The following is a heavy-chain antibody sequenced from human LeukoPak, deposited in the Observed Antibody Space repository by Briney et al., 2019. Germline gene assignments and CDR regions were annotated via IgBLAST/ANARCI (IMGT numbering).Heavy chain of an antibody. D-gene: IGHD6-19*01. CDR2: IYHSGST. CDR1: GGSISSSNW. V-gene: IGHV4-4*02. Sequence: SGTLSLTCAVSGGSISSSNWWSWVRQPPGKGLEWIGEIYHSGSTNYNPSLKSRVTISVDTSKNQFSLKLSSVTAADTAVYYCARRGQWLAFDYWGQGTLVTVSS. J-gene: IGHJ4*02. CDR3: ARRGQWLAFDY.